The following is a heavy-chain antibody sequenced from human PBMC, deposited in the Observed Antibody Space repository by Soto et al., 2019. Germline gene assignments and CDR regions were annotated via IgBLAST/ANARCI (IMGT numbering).Heavy chain of an antibody. V-gene: IGHV2-5*01. CDR3: ARRTSCFYY. CDR2: LYWNDDK. J-gene: IGHJ4*02. CDR1: GFSLSTSGLG. Sequence: QITLKESGPTLVKPTQTLTLTCTFSGFSLSTSGLGVAWIRQPPGKALEWLAMLYWNDDKRYNPSLRSRLTIGKDTSKHQVVLTMANVDPVDTAPYYCARRTSCFYYWGQGTLVTVSS.